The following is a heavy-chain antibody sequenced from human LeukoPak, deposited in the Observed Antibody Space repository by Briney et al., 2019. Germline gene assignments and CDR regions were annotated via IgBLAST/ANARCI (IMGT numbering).Heavy chain of an antibody. Sequence: GASVKVSCKASGYSFTSYYINWVGLAPGQGVEWMGVINPSGGSTRYAQKFQDRVTMTRDMSTSTVYMELSSLRSEDTAVYYCAKEYSSGWDPWGQGTLVTVSS. J-gene: IGHJ5*02. V-gene: IGHV1-46*01. CDR1: GYSFTSYY. D-gene: IGHD6-19*01. CDR3: AKEYSSGWDP. CDR2: INPSGGST.